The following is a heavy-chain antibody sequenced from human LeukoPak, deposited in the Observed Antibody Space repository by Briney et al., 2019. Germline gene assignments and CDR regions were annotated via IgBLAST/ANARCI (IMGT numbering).Heavy chain of an antibody. D-gene: IGHD3-10*01. CDR2: IIPILGIA. CDR3: ARSMVRGVIITQDAFDI. CDR1: GGTFSSYA. V-gene: IGHV1-69*04. Sequence: SVKVSRKASGGTFSSYAISWVRQAPGQGLEWMGRIIPILGIANYAQKFQGRVTITADKSTSTAYMELSSLRSEDTAVYYCARSMVRGVIITQDAFDIWGQGTMVTVSS. J-gene: IGHJ3*02.